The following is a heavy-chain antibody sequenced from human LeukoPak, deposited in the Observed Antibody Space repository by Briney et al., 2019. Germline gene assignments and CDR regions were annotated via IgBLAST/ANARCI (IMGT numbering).Heavy chain of an antibody. CDR3: VRDPDAVDY. CDR1: IFTFSGYS. J-gene: IGHJ4*02. V-gene: IGHV3-48*02. CDR2: IRSSGSPI. Sequence: GGSLRLSCAASIFTFSGYSINWVRQAPGKGLEWVAYIRSSGSPIYYADSVKGRFTISRDNAKNSLYLQMNTLRDEDTAVYYCVRDPDAVDYWGQEPLVTVSS.